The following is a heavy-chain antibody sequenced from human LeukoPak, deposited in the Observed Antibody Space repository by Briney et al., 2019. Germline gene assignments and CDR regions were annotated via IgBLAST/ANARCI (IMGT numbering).Heavy chain of an antibody. Sequence: PGGSLRLSCAASGFTFSSYGMHWVRQAPGKGLEWVAFIRYDGSNKYYADSVKGRFTISRDNSKNTLYLQMNSLRAEDTAVYYCAKDGLSGWFGELTFDYWGQGTLVTVSS. CDR2: IRYDGSNK. V-gene: IGHV3-30*02. J-gene: IGHJ4*02. D-gene: IGHD3-10*01. CDR3: AKDGLSGWFGELTFDY. CDR1: GFTFSSYG.